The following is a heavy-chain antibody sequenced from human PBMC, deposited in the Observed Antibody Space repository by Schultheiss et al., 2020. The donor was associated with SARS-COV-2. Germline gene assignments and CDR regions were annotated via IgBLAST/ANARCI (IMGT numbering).Heavy chain of an antibody. Sequence: SETLSLTCAVSGYSISSGYYWSWIWQPPGKGLEWIGYIYYSGSTNYNPSLKSRVTISVDTSKNQFSLKLSSVTAADTAVYYCASDVPGFIGYTYGNKGDYWGQGTLVTVSS. CDR2: IYYSGST. CDR1: GYSISSGYY. V-gene: IGHV4-61*01. J-gene: IGHJ4*02. D-gene: IGHD5-18*01. CDR3: ASDVPGFIGYTYGNKGDY.